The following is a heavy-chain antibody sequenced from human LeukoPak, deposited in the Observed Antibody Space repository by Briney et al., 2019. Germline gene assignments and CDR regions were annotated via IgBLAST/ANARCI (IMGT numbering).Heavy chain of an antibody. V-gene: IGHV4-39*01. D-gene: IGHD3-22*01. J-gene: IGHJ4*02. CDR2: IYYSGST. CDR1: GGSISSSSYY. CDR3: ASGGDYYDSSGYYGD. Sequence: SETLSLTCTVSGGSISSSSYYWGWIRQPPGTGLEWIGSIYYSGSTYYNPSLKSRVTISVDTSKNQFSLKLSSVTAADTAVYYCASGGDYYDSSGYYGDWGQGTLVTVSS.